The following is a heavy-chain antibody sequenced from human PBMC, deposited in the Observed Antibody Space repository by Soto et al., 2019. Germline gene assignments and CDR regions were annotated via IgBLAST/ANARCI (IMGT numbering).Heavy chain of an antibody. D-gene: IGHD3-22*01. CDR1: GFTFSTYA. V-gene: IGHV3-23*01. CDR2: ISDSGANT. Sequence: PGGSLRLSCAASGFTFSTYAMAWVRQAPGKGLDWVSAISDSGANTYYPDSVKGRFTISRDNSKNTLYLQLDSLRVEDTAVYYCATSRAYYDYWGQGTVVTVSS. J-gene: IGHJ4*02. CDR3: ATSRAYYDY.